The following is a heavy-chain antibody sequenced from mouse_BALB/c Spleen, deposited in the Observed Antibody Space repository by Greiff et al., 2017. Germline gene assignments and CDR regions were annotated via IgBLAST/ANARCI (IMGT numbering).Heavy chain of an antibody. J-gene: IGHJ2*01. CDR1: GFTFSSYA. Sequence: EVHLVESGGGLVKPGGSLKLSCAASGFTFSSYAMSWVRQTPEKRLEWVASISSGGSTYYPDSVKGRFTISRDNARNILYLQMSSLRSEDTAMYYCAREGGYGSDYWGQGTTLTVSS. CDR3: AREGGYGSDY. D-gene: IGHD2-2*01. V-gene: IGHV5-6-5*01. CDR2: ISSGGST.